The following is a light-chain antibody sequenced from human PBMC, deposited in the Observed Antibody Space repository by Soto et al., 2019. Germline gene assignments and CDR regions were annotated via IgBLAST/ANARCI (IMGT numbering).Light chain of an antibody. CDR3: QSYDSSLSGSV. CDR1: SSNIGAGHD. Sequence: QSVLTQPPSVSGAPGQRVTISRTGSSSNIGAGHDVHWYQQTPGTAPKLLIYGDTTRPSGVPDRFSGSKSGTSASLAITGLQAEDEADYYCQSYDSSLSGSVFGGGTKLTVL. CDR2: GDT. J-gene: IGLJ3*02. V-gene: IGLV1-40*01.